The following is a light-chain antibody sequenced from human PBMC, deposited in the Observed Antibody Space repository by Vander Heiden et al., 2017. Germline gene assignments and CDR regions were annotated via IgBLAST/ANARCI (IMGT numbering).Light chain of an antibody. J-gene: IGKJ1*01. CDR2: GTS. CDR1: TRISIN. Sequence: VMPLSPITPSSSAGGAAPLSWTTQTRISINLAWYQKKPGQPPRLLIYGTSARATGIPARFSGSGSGTEFTLTISSLLSEDFAIYYCQQYENWPWTFGHGTKVEIK. CDR3: QQYENWPWT. V-gene: IGKV3-15*01.